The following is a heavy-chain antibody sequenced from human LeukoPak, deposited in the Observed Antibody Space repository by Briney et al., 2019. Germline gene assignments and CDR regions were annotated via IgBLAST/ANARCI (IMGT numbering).Heavy chain of an antibody. V-gene: IGHV3-30-3*01. CDR1: GFTFSSYA. CDR2: ISYDGSNK. Sequence: GGSLRLSCAASGFTFSSYAMTWVRQAPGKGLEWVAVISYDGSNKYYADSVKGRFTISRDNSKNTLYLQMNSLRAEDTAVYYCARETYYYDSSGEGYFDYWGQGTLVTVSS. CDR3: ARETYYYDSSGEGYFDY. J-gene: IGHJ4*02. D-gene: IGHD3-22*01.